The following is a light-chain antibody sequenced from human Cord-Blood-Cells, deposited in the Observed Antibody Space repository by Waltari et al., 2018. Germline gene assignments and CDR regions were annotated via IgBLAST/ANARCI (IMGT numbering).Light chain of an antibody. J-gene: IGLJ2*01. CDR2: DVS. CDR3: SSYTSSSVV. CDR1: SSDVGGYNY. V-gene: IGLV2-14*01. Sequence: QSALTQPASVSGSPGQSLTISRTGTSSDVGGYNYVSWYQQNPGKAPKLMIFDVSNRPSWVSNRFSGSKSGYTASLTISGLQAEDEADYYCSSYTSSSVVFGGGTKLTVL.